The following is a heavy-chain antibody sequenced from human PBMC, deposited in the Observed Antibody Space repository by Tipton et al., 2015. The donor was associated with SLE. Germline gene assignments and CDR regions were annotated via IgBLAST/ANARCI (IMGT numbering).Heavy chain of an antibody. Sequence: VQLVQSGPEVKEPGESLKISCRASGYTFKNYWIAWVRQMPGKGLEWMGITHPGDSDTRYSPSFQGQVSISADKSIDTAYLQWSSLKASDTAIYYCAKGTTEGGFDYWGQGTLVIVSS. D-gene: IGHD1-1*01. V-gene: IGHV5-51*03. CDR3: AKGTTEGGFDY. CDR2: THPGDSDT. CDR1: GYTFKNYW. J-gene: IGHJ4*02.